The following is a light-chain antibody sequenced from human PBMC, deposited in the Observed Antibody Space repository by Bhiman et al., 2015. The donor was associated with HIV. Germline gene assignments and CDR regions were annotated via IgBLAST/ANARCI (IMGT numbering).Light chain of an antibody. CDR3: ATWDNSLRAVL. CDR1: TSNIGSNY. Sequence: QSVLTQPPSVSAPPGQKVTISCSGTTSNIGSNYVAWYQQLPGTAPKLVIYENNKRPSGIPDRFSGSKSGTSATLGITGLQTGDEADYYCATWDNSLRAVLFGGGTKLTVL. V-gene: IGLV1-51*02. J-gene: IGLJ2*01. CDR2: ENN.